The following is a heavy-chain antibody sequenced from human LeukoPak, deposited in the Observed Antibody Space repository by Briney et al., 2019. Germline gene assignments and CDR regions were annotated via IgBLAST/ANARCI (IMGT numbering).Heavy chain of an antibody. CDR1: GFTVSSNY. D-gene: IGHD2-2*01. J-gene: IGHJ4*02. CDR3: AKGYCSSTSCYGSDY. Sequence: GGSLRLSCAASGFTVSSNYMSWVRQAPGKGLEWVSVIYSGGSTYYADSVKGRFTISRDNSKNTLYLQMNSLRAEDTAVYYCAKGYCSSTSCYGSDYWGQGTLVTVSS. V-gene: IGHV3-53*05. CDR2: IYSGGST.